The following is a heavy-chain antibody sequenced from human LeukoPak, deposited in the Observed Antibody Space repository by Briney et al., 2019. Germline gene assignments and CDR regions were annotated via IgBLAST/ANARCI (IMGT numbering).Heavy chain of an antibody. CDR2: ISGSGGST. CDR1: GFTFSRYA. V-gene: IGHV3-23*01. CDR3: AKIRIRDFDY. Sequence: GGSLRLSCAASGFTFSRYAMSWVRQAPGKGLEWVSAISGSGGSTYYADSVKGRFTISRDNSKNTVYLQMSSLRAEDTAVYYCAKIRIRDFDYWGQGTLVTVSS. J-gene: IGHJ4*02.